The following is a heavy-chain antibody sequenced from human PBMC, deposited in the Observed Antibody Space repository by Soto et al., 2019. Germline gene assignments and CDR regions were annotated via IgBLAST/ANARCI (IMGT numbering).Heavy chain of an antibody. J-gene: IGHJ3*01. CDR3: ARGRKDIVGPPDVLDV. V-gene: IGHV4-59*02. Sequence: TSETLSLTCTASGGSVNTNYWTWIRQPPGRGPQWIGNIDYSGRPHYNPSLKSRVSMSIDISKNKFSLRLNSVTAADTAVYYCARGRKDIVGPPDVLDVWGQGTMVTVSS. CDR1: GGSVNTNY. D-gene: IGHD2-21*01. CDR2: IDYSGRP.